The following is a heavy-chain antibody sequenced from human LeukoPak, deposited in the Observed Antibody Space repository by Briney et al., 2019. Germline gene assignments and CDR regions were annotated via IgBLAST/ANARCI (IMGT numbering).Heavy chain of an antibody. CDR1: GGSISSSSYY. Sequence: SETLSLTCTVSGGSISSSSYYWGWIRQPPGKGLEWIGSIYYSGSTYYNPSLKSRVTISVDTSKNQFSLKLSSVTAAGTAVYYCARHTYSSGWYGHYYYGMDVWGQGTTVTVSS. CDR3: ARHTYSSGWYGHYYYGMDV. J-gene: IGHJ6*02. CDR2: IYYSGST. D-gene: IGHD6-19*01. V-gene: IGHV4-39*01.